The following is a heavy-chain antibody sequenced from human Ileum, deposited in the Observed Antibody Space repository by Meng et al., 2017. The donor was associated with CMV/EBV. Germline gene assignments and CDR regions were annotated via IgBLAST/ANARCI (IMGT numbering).Heavy chain of an antibody. D-gene: IGHD3-10*01. CDR1: GDSISGYH. Sequence: QMQLQESGPRLVKPSETLSLTCIVSGDSISGYHWTWIRKPAGKGLEWIGRLRTSGTTDHNPSLKSRVTLSIDTSKNQFSLKLNSVTAADTAVYYCGRAGARGVPVDMWGQGTLVTVPS. V-gene: IGHV4-4*07. J-gene: IGHJ4*02. CDR3: GRAGARGVPVDM. CDR2: LRTSGTT.